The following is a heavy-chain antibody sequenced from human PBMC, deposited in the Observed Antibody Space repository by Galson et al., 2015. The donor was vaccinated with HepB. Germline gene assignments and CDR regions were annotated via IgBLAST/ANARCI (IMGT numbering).Heavy chain of an antibody. Sequence: SLRLSCAASGFSFSNYSMNWVRQAPGKGLEWISYISSNSTTIYYADSVKGRFTISRDNAKNSLYLQMNSLRDEDTAVFYCAKELYYYDTSGYYQPALGSWGQGTLVTVSS. CDR2: ISSNSTTI. CDR3: AKELYYYDTSGYYQPALGS. J-gene: IGHJ5*02. D-gene: IGHD3-22*01. V-gene: IGHV3-48*02. CDR1: GFSFSNYS.